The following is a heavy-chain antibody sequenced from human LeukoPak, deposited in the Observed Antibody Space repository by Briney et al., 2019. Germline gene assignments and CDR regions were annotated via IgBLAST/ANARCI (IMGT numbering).Heavy chain of an antibody. CDR3: ARERGVVVAAIDY. V-gene: IGHV3-48*02. CDR2: ISSSSSTI. J-gene: IGHJ4*02. D-gene: IGHD2-15*01. CDR1: GFTFSSYS. Sequence: GGSLRLSGAASGFTFSSYSMNCVRQAPWKGLECVSYISSSSSTIYYADSVQGPFTISRDNAKNSLYLQMNSLRDEDTAVYYCARERGVVVAAIDYWGQGTLVTVPS.